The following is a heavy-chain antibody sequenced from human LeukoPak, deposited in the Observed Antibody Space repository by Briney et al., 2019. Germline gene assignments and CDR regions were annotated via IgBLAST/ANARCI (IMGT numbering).Heavy chain of an antibody. D-gene: IGHD2-21*02. CDR2: MYHNGST. V-gene: IGHV4-34*01. CDR3: ARDTPYCGGDCYRRHAFDI. CDR1: GGSFSGCY. Sequence: SETLSLTCAVYGGSFSGCYWSWIRQPPGKGLEWIGSMYHNGSTYYNPSLKSRVTISVDTSKNQFSLKLSSVTAADTAVYYCARDTPYCGGDCYRRHAFDIWGQGTMVTVSS. J-gene: IGHJ3*02.